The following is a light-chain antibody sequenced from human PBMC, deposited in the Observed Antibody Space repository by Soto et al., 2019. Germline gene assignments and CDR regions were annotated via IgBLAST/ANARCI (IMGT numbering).Light chain of an antibody. CDR2: GAS. CDR1: QSVSNNY. V-gene: IGKV3-20*01. Sequence: IVLTQSQGTLSLSSGERATLCCRASQSVSNNYLAWYQQKPGQAPRLLIYGASNRATGIPDRFSGSGSGTDFTVTISRLEPEDFAVYYCQQYGSSGTFGEGTK. CDR3: QQYGSSGT. J-gene: IGKJ4*02.